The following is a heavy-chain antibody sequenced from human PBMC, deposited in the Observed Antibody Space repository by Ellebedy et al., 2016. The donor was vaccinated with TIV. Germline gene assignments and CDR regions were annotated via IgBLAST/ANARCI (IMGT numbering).Heavy chain of an antibody. CDR2: ISGSGGST. CDR1: GFTFSSYA. D-gene: IGHD3-3*01. Sequence: GESLKISCAASGFTFSSYAMSWVRQAPGKGLEWVSTISGSGGSTYTGDSVKGRFTISRDNSKNTVYLQMNSLRAEDTAVYYCAKDEAITIFGVVESGAFDFWGQGTMVTISS. J-gene: IGHJ3*01. CDR3: AKDEAITIFGVVESGAFDF. V-gene: IGHV3-23*01.